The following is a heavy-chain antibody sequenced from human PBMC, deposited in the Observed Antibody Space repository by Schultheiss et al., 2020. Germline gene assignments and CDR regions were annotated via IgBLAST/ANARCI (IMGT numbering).Heavy chain of an antibody. Sequence: SETLSLTCTVSGGSISSYYWSWIRQPPGKGLEWIGEINHSGSTNYNPSLKSRVTISVDTSKNQFSLKLSSVTAADTAVYYCARAEYDFWSGYFVSWGKGTLVTVSS. J-gene: IGHJ4*02. V-gene: IGHV4-34*01. CDR1: GGSISSYY. CDR3: ARAEYDFWSGYFVS. D-gene: IGHD3-3*01. CDR2: INHSGST.